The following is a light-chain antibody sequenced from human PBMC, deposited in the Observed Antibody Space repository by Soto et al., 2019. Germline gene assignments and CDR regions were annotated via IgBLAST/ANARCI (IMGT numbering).Light chain of an antibody. J-gene: IGLJ1*01. Sequence: QSVLTQPPSVSAAPGQKVTISCSGSSSNIGNNYVSWYQQFPGTAPKLLIYDNNKRPSGIPDRFSGSKSGTSATLGITGLQTGDEADYYCGTWHSSLSAGKVFGTGTKVTVL. CDR1: SSNIGNNY. CDR2: DNN. CDR3: GTWHSSLSAGKV. V-gene: IGLV1-51*01.